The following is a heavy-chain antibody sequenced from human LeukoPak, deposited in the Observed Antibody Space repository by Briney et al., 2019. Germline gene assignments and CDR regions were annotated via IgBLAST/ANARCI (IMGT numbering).Heavy chain of an antibody. V-gene: IGHV3-23*01. J-gene: IGHJ4*02. Sequence: GGSLRLSCTASGFTFSIYAMTWVRQAPGKGLEWVSAIIGDGGTYYADSVKGRFTISRDNPKNTLYLQMNSLRAEDTAVYYCAKEQQLEYFDYWGQGTLVTVSS. CDR2: IIGDGGT. CDR1: GFTFSIYA. CDR3: AKEQQLEYFDY. D-gene: IGHD6-13*01.